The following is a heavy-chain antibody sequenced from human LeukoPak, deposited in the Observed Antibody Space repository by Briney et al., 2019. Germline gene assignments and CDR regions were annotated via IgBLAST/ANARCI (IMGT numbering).Heavy chain of an antibody. CDR1: GFTVSSNY. CDR3: ARAGQLAPHHYFDY. D-gene: IGHD6-6*01. J-gene: IGHJ4*02. V-gene: IGHV3-66*02. CDR2: IYSGGST. Sequence: PGGSLRLSCAASGFTVSSNYMSWVRQAPGKGLEWASVIYSGGSTYYADSVKGRFTISRDNSKNTLYLQMNSLRAEDTAVYYCARAGQLAPHHYFDYWGQGTLVTVSS.